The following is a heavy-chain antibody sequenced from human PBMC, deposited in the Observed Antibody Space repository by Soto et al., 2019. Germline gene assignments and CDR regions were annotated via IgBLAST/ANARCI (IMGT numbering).Heavy chain of an antibody. CDR1: GYTFTAYY. J-gene: IGHJ4*02. D-gene: IGHD2-2*01. CDR2: INPNSGGT. CDR3: ARGGRYCSSTSCYDY. V-gene: IGHV1-2*04. Sequence: ASVKVSCKASGYTFTAYYMHWVRQAPGQGLEWMGWINPNSGGTNYAQKFQGWVTMTRDTSISTAYMELSRLRSDDTAVYYCARGGRYCSSTSCYDYWGQGTLVTVSS.